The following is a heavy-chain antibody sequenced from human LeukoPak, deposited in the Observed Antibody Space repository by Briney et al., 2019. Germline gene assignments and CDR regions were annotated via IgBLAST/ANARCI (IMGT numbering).Heavy chain of an antibody. CDR1: GYTFTSYA. Sequence: ASVKVSCKASGYTFTSYAMHWVRQAPGQRPEWMGWINAGNGHTKYSQKFQGRVTITRDTSASTAYMEPSSLRSEDTAVYYCARDIGSGWGNYFDYWGQGTLVTVSS. J-gene: IGHJ4*02. V-gene: IGHV1-3*01. CDR2: INAGNGHT. CDR3: ARDIGSGWGNYFDY. D-gene: IGHD6-19*01.